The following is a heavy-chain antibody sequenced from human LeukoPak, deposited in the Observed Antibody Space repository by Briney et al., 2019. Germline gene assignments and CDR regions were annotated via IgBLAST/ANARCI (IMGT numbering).Heavy chain of an antibody. D-gene: IGHD6-19*01. J-gene: IGHJ4*02. V-gene: IGHV3-48*02. CDR1: ALSFSSYS. Sequence: PGGSLRLSGVASALSFSSYSMNWVRQAPRKGLEWVSYISGSSSTIYYADSVKGRFTISRDSAKNSLYLQMNSLTDEETAVYYCAREWCVWYGYDYWGQGTVVTVSS. CDR3: AREWCVWYGYDY. CDR2: ISGSSSTI.